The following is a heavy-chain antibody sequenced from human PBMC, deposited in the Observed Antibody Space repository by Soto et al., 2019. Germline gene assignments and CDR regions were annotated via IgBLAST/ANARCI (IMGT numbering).Heavy chain of an antibody. CDR1: GDSISSSNYY. D-gene: IGHD3-16*01. J-gene: IGHJ4*02. CDR3: ARGVDYTWEMNRHYYFGH. V-gene: IGHV4-39*01. CDR2: ISYSGTT. Sequence: QVQLQESGPGLVKPSETLSLTCTFSGDSISSSNYYLGWIRQSPGKGLEWFWSISYSGTTYYNPSLRSRVTVSVDTSKSQSCLKVSSATATDTAVYYCARGVDYTWEMNRHYYFGHWGQGTLATVSS.